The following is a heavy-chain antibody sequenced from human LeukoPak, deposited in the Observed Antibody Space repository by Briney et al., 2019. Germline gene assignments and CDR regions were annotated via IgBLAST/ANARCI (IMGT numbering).Heavy chain of an antibody. CDR2: MNPNSGNT. CDR3: ARNLPSTGDFDY. D-gene: IGHD7-27*01. V-gene: IGHV1-8*01. J-gene: IGHJ4*02. Sequence: ASVKVSWKASGYTSTNYDINWVRQAAGQGLEWMGWMNPNSGNTGYAQKFQGRVTMTRITSINTAYMELNSLTSDDTAVYYCARNLPSTGDFDYWGQGTLVSVSS. CDR1: GYTSTNYD.